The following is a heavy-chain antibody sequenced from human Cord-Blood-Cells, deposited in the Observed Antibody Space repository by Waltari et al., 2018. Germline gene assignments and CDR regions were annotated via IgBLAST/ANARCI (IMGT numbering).Heavy chain of an antibody. CDR2: IYYSGST. D-gene: IGHD4-17*01. V-gene: IGHV4-39*07. J-gene: IGHJ3*02. CDR1: GGSISSSSYY. CDR3: ARLYGDYGAFDI. Sequence: QLQLQESGPGLVKPSETLSLTCTVSGGSISSSSYYWGWIRQPPGKGLEWIGSIYYSGSTYYNPSLKSRVTISVDTSKNQCSLKLSSVTAADTAVYYCARLYGDYGAFDIWGQGTMVTVSS.